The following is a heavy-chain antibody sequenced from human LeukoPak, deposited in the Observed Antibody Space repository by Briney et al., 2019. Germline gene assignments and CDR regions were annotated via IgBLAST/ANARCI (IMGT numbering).Heavy chain of an antibody. V-gene: IGHV3-23*01. J-gene: IGHJ4*02. CDR3: AKDSGYCDTTSCRLAN. D-gene: IGHD2-2*01. CDR2: ISRSGGST. Sequence: GGSLRLSCAASGLTFSSCAISWVRQAPGKGLEWVSAISRSGGSTYYADSVKGRFTISRDNSKNPLYLQMNSLRVKDTAVYYCAKDSGYCDTTSCRLANWGEGTLVTVSS. CDR1: GLTFSSCA.